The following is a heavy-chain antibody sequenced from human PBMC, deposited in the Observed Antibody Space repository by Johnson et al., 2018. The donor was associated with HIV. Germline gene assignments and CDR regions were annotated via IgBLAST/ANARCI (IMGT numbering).Heavy chain of an antibody. CDR1: GFTFSNAW. D-gene: IGHD3-22*01. CDR2: IRYDGSNK. Sequence: VQVVESGGGLVKPGGSLRLSCAGSGFTFSNAWMSWVRQAPGKGLEWVAFIRYDGSNKYYADSVKGRFTISRDNSKNTLYLQMNSLRAEDTAVYYCAREVYYDSSGYYVDAFDIWGQGTMVTVSS. J-gene: IGHJ3*02. CDR3: AREVYYDSSGYYVDAFDI. V-gene: IGHV3-30*02.